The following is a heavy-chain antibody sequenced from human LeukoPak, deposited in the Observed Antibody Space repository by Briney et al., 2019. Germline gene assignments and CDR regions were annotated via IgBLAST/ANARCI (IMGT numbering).Heavy chain of an antibody. CDR2: MNPNSGNT. Sequence: ASVKVSCKASGYTFTSYDINWVRQATGQGLEWMGWMNPNSGNTGYAQKFQGRVTMTRNTSISTAYMELSSLRSEDTAVYYCATDAAGTPYYFDYWGQGTLVTVSS. CDR1: GYTFTSYD. D-gene: IGHD6-13*01. CDR3: ATDAAGTPYYFDY. J-gene: IGHJ4*02. V-gene: IGHV1-8*01.